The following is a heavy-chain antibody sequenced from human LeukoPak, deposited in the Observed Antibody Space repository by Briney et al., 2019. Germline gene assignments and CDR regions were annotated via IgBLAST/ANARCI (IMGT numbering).Heavy chain of an antibody. J-gene: IGHJ3*02. D-gene: IGHD3-10*01. CDR3: AKDFGGAFDI. Sequence: PGGSLRLSCAASGFTFSSYGMHWIRQAPGKGLEWMAVISYDGSNKYYAYFVKGGFTISRDNSKNTLYLQMNSLRAEDTAVYYCAKDFGGAFDIWGQGTMVTVSS. V-gene: IGHV3-30*18. CDR1: GFTFSSYG. CDR2: ISYDGSNK.